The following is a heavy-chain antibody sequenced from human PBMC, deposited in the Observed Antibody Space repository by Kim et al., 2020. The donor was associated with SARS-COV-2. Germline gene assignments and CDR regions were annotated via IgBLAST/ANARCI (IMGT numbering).Heavy chain of an antibody. CDR2: FDPEDGET. CDR3: AAYQLLAVLYFDY. D-gene: IGHD2-2*01. CDR1: GYTLTELS. Sequence: VKVSCKVSGYTLTELSMHWVRQAPGKGLEWMGGFDPEDGETIYAQKFQGRVTMTEDTSTDTAYMELSSLRSEDTAVYYCAAYQLLAVLYFDYWGQGTLVTVSS. V-gene: IGHV1-24*01. J-gene: IGHJ4*02.